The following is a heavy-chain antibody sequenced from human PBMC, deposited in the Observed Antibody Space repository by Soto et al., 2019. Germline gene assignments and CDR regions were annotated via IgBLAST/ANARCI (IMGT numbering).Heavy chain of an antibody. CDR2: IYYSGRT. CDR1: GGSISSYY. V-gene: IGHV4-59*01. CDR3: AREYCSSTICYIWDNWFDP. J-gene: IGHJ5*02. Sequence: QVQLQESGPGLVKPSETLSLTCTVSGGSISSYYWSWIRQPPGKGLEWIGYIYYSGRTNYNPSLNSRVTISLDTSKNQFSPKLSSVTAADTAVYYCAREYCSSTICYIWDNWFDPWGQGTLVTVSS. D-gene: IGHD2-2*02.